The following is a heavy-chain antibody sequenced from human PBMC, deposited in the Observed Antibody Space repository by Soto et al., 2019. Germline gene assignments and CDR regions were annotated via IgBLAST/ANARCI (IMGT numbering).Heavy chain of an antibody. Sequence: ASVKVSCKASGYTFTSYYMLWVRQAPGQGLEWMAIINPTGGSTNYAQKFQGRLTLTMDTSTSTVYMELSSLTSEDTAMYYCARHLAAGDVWGQGTLVTVSS. V-gene: IGHV1-46*01. CDR1: GYTFTSYY. CDR3: ARHLAAGDV. D-gene: IGHD2-8*02. CDR2: INPTGGST. J-gene: IGHJ4*02.